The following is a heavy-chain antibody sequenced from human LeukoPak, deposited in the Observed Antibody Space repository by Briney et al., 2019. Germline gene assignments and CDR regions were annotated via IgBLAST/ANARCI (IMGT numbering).Heavy chain of an antibody. J-gene: IGHJ3*01. CDR3: ARGPDYYDSSGYYYLE. CDR1: GYTFTSYD. CDR2: MNPNSGNT. V-gene: IGHV1-8*01. Sequence: ASVKVSCKASGYTFTSYDINWVRQATGQGLEWMGWMNPNSGNTGYAQKFQGRVTMTRNTSISTAYMALSSLRSEDPAVYYCARGPDYYDSSGYYYLEWGQGTMVTVSS. D-gene: IGHD3-22*01.